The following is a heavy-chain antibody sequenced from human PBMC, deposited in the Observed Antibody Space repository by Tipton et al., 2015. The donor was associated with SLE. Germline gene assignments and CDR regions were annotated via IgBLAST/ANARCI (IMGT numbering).Heavy chain of an antibody. J-gene: IGHJ4*02. CDR1: GFTFSNYE. Sequence: SLRLSCAASGFTFSNYEMNWVRQAPGMGLEWVSFISGSGGATYYADSVRGRFTISRDNARNSLFLQMSSLTADDTAVYYCARECLTSHCSASMWSGADYWGQGTLVTVSP. V-gene: IGHV3-48*03. CDR3: ARECLTSHCSASMWSGADY. CDR2: ISGSGGAT. D-gene: IGHD2-15*01.